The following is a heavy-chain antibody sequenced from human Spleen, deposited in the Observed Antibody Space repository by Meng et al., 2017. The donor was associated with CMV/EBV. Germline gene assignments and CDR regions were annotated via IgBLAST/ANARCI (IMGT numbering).Heavy chain of an antibody. V-gene: IGHV4-30-4*08. CDR2: IYYSGST. J-gene: IGHJ2*01. CDR1: GGSISSGDYY. D-gene: IGHD2-21*02. CDR3: ARSPYCGGDCRLFDL. Sequence: QGQPEESGPGLVKPSQTLSLTCTVSGGSISSGDYYWSWIRQPPGKGLEWIGYIYYSGSTYYNPSLKSRVTISVDTSKNQFSLKLSSVTAADTAVYYCARSPYCGGDCRLFDLWGRGTLVTVSS.